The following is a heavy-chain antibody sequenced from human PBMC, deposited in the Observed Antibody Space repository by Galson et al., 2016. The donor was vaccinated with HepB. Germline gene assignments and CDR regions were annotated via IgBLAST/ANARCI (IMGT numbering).Heavy chain of an antibody. Sequence: SLRLSCAASGFTFSDHYMDWVRQAPGKGLQWVARSRNKANSYITEFAASVKGRFTISRDDSKNSVYLHMNGLKSEDTAVYFCATEGLGGSYDYWGQGTLVTVSS. CDR3: ATEGLGGSYDY. CDR1: GFTFSDHY. D-gene: IGHD1-1*01. V-gene: IGHV3-72*01. J-gene: IGHJ4*02. CDR2: SRNKANSYIT.